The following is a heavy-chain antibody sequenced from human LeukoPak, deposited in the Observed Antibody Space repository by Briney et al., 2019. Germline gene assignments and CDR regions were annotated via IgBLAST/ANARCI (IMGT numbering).Heavy chain of an antibody. V-gene: IGHV3-9*01. CDR3: AKDIGPGSGAATDYYYGMDV. CDR1: GFTFDDYA. J-gene: IGHJ6*02. D-gene: IGHD6-19*01. CDR2: ISWNSGSI. Sequence: GRSLRLSCAASGFTFDDYAMHWVRQAPGKGLEWVSGISWNSGSIGYADSVKGRFTISRDNAKNSLYLQMNSLRAEDTALYYCAKDIGPGSGAATDYYYGMDVWGQGTTVTVSS.